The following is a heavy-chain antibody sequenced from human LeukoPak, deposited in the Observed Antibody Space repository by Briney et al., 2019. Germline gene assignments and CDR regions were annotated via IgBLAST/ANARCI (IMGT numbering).Heavy chain of an antibody. CDR3: ARDPGQDYDKSENWFEP. Sequence: GGSLRLSCAASGFTFSNYWMHWVRQAPGKGLVWVSRINSDGINTSYADSVKGRFTISRDNAKNTLNLQMNSLRAEDKAVYYWARDPGQDYDKSENWFEPWGQGTLVTVSS. CDR1: GFTFSNYW. J-gene: IGHJ5*02. CDR2: INSDGINT. D-gene: IGHD3-22*01. V-gene: IGHV3-74*01.